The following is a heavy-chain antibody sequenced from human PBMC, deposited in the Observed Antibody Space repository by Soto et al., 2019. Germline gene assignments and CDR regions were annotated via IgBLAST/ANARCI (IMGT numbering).Heavy chain of an antibody. J-gene: IGHJ4*02. Sequence: GGSLRLSCAASGFTFSSYAMSWVRQAPGKGLEWVSAIRGSGGSTYYADSVKGRFTISRDNSQNTLYLQMNSLRAEDTAVYYCAKAPLTVTATLFDYWGQGALVTVSS. CDR3: AKAPLTVTATLFDY. D-gene: IGHD4-17*01. CDR1: GFTFSSYA. CDR2: IRGSGGST. V-gene: IGHV3-23*01.